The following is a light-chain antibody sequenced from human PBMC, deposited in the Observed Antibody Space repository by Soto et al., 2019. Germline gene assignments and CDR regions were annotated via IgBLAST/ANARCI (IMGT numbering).Light chain of an antibody. Sequence: QSVLTQPPSVSGAPGQRVTISCTGSSSNIGAGYDVHWYQQLPGTAPKLLIYGNSTRPSGVPDRFSGSKSGTSASLAITGLQAEDEADYYCQSYDSSLRVVFGGGTKVTVL. CDR1: SSNIGAGYD. CDR2: GNS. CDR3: QSYDSSLRVV. V-gene: IGLV1-40*01. J-gene: IGLJ2*01.